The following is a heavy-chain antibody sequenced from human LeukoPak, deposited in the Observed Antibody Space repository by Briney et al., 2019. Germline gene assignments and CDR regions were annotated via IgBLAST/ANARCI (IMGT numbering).Heavy chain of an antibody. D-gene: IGHD6-13*01. CDR3: ARLTGSGAAAYLDC. J-gene: IGHJ4*02. Sequence: GGSLRLSCAASGFPFSAYSMNWVRQAPGGGLEWVSYIGSTITTIYYADSVKGRFTISRDSAKNSLYLHMNSLRAEDTAVYYCARLTGSGAAAYLDCWGQGPLVTAS. V-gene: IGHV3-48*01. CDR1: GFPFSAYS. CDR2: IGSTITTI.